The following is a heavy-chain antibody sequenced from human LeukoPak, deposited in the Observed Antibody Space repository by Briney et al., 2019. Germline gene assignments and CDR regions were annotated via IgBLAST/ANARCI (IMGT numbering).Heavy chain of an antibody. V-gene: IGHV3-13*01. CDR2: IGTAGDI. D-gene: IGHD6-19*01. CDR3: ARHSSGWYGGGFDY. Sequence: GGSLRLSCAASGFTFSNYDMHWVRQATGKGLEWVSGIGTAGDIYYPDSVKGRFTISRDNAKNSLYLQMNSLRAEDTAVYYCARHSSGWYGGGFDYWGQGTLVTVSS. CDR1: GFTFSNYD. J-gene: IGHJ4*02.